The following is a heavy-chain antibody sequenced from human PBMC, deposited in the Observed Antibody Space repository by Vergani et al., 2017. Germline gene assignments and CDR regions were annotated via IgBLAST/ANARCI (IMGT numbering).Heavy chain of an antibody. V-gene: IGHV3-11*05. D-gene: IGHD6-19*01. J-gene: IGHJ4*02. CDR1: GFPFSDYY. Sequence: QVQLVESGGGLVKPGGSLRLSCAASGFPFSDYYMSWIRQAPGKGLEWVSYISSSSSYTNYADSVKGRFTISRDNAKNSLYLQMNSLRAEDTAVYYCARVRSSSGWYYFDYWGQGTLVTVSS. CDR2: ISSSSSYT. CDR3: ARVRSSSGWYYFDY.